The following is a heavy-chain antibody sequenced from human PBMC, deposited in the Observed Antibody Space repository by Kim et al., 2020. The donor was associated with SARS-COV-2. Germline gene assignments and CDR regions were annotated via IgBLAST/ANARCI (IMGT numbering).Heavy chain of an antibody. Sequence: GGSLRLSCAASGFTFGDYAMHWVRQAPGKGLEWVSGISWNSGSIGYADSVKGRFTISRDNAKNSLYLQMNSLRAEDTALYYCAKGPLGYSSSWYSTGYFDYWGQGTLVTVSS. V-gene: IGHV3-9*01. CDR2: ISWNSGSI. D-gene: IGHD6-13*01. CDR3: AKGPLGYSSSWYSTGYFDY. CDR1: GFTFGDYA. J-gene: IGHJ4*02.